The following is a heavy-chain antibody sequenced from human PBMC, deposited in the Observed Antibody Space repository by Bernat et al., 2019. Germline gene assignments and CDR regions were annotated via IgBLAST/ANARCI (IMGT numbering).Heavy chain of an antibody. D-gene: IGHD3-9*01. CDR2: IKQDGSEK. CDR3: ARESIAVYDILTGYYYFDY. Sequence: EVQLVESGGGLVQPGGSLRLSCAASGFTFSSYWMSWVRQAPGKGREGGANIKQDGSEKYYVESVKGRFTISRDNAKNSLYLQMNSLRAEDTAVYYCARESIAVYDILTGYYYFDYWGQGTLVTVSS. V-gene: IGHV3-7*03. J-gene: IGHJ4*02. CDR1: GFTFSSYW.